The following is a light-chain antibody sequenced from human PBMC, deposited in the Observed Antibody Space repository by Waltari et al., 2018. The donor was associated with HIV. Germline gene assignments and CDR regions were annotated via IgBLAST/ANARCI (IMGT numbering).Light chain of an antibody. CDR3: SSYTASGSVI. CDR1: TINYNS. V-gene: IGLV2-14*03. J-gene: IGLJ2*01. CDR2: EGT. Sequence: QSALTQPASVSGSPGQSVTISCTGPTINYNSVSWYPQHPAKAPKLIIFEGTYRPSGVSNRCSGSKSGNTVSLTISGLQGEDEAHYYCSSYTASGSVIFGGGTNLTVL.